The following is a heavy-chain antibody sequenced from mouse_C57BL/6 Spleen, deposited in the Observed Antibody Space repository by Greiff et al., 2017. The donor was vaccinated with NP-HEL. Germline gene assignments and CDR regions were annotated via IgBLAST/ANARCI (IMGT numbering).Heavy chain of an antibody. CDR2: INPNNGGT. Sequence: EVKLMESGPELVKPGASVKIPCKASGYTFTDYNMDWVKQSHGKSLEWIGDINPNNGGTIYNQKFKGKATLTVDKSSSTAYMELRSLTSEDTAVYYCAREISPITTVVDYAMDYWGQGTSVTVSS. CDR1: GYTFTDYN. D-gene: IGHD1-1*01. V-gene: IGHV1-18*01. CDR3: AREISPITTVVDYAMDY. J-gene: IGHJ4*01.